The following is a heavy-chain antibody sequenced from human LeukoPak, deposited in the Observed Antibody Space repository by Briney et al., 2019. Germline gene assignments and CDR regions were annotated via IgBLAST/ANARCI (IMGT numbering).Heavy chain of an antibody. D-gene: IGHD6-13*01. CDR2: IYSGGST. CDR3: ARAAAAAARYYFDS. J-gene: IGHJ4*02. CDR1: GFTVSSNY. Sequence: PGGSLRLSCAAPGFTVSSNYMTWVRQAPGKGLEWVSIIYSGGSTDYADSVRGRFTISRDNSKNTLYLQMNSLRAEDTAVYYCARAAAAAARYYFDSWGQGTLVTVSS. V-gene: IGHV3-66*01.